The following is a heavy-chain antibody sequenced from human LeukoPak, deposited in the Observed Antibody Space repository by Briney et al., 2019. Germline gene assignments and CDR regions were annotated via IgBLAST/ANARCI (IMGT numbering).Heavy chain of an antibody. J-gene: IGHJ4*02. CDR1: GFTFSSYA. CDR2: ISGSGGST. D-gene: IGHD3-22*01. V-gene: IGHV3-23*01. CDR3: AKRGVVIRVILVGFHKEAYYFDS. Sequence: GGSLRLSCAASGFTFSSYAMSCVRQAPGKGMEWVSAISGSGGSTYYADSVKGRFTISRDNPKNTLILQMNSLRPEDTAVYFCAKRGVVIRVILVGFHKEAYYFDSWGQGALVTVSS.